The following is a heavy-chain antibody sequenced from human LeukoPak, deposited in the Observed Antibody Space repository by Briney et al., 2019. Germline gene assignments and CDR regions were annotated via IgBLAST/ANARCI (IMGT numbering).Heavy chain of an antibody. V-gene: IGHV1-69*13. J-gene: IGHJ1*01. D-gene: IGHD5-18*01. CDR1: GGTFIKYT. Sequence: GASVKVSCKASGGTFIKYTISWVRQRPGQGLEWMGGITPLFGTANYAQKFQGRVTITADESASTAYMELSSLRSEDTAVYYCARDSSDTRSLIAHWGQGTLVTVSS. CDR3: ARDSSDTRSLIAH. CDR2: ITPLFGTA.